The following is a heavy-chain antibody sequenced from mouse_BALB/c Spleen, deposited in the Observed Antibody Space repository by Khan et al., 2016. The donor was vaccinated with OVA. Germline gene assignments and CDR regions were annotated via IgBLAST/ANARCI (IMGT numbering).Heavy chain of an antibody. V-gene: IGHV8-12*01. J-gene: IGHJ3*01. D-gene: IGHD6-2*01. Sequence: QVTLKESGPGILQPSQTLSLTCSFSGFSLSAYGVGVSWIRQPSGKGLEWLAHIYWDDDKRYHPSLKSRLTISKDASRRQVFLKITRVDTDDTATYYCAQRARGVVSEYSVAYWGKGTLVTVSA. CDR2: IYWDDDK. CDR1: GFSLSAYGVG. CDR3: AQRARGVVSEYSVAY.